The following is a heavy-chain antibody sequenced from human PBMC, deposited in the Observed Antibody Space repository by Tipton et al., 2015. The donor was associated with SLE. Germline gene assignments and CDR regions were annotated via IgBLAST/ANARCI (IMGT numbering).Heavy chain of an antibody. CDR2: ISSSSSSI. CDR1: GFTFGSYS. Sequence: SLRLSCAASGFTFGSYSMNWVRQAPGKGLEWVSSISSSSSSIYYAGSVKGRFTISRDNAKNSLYLQMNSLRAEDTAVYHCAREGGSYYEGFDLWGQGTLVTVSS. J-gene: IGHJ5*02. CDR3: AREGGSYYEGFDL. V-gene: IGHV3-21*01. D-gene: IGHD1-26*01.